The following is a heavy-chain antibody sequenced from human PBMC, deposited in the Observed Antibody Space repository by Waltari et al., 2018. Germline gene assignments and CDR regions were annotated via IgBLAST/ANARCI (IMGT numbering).Heavy chain of an antibody. CDR1: GFTFSRYG. D-gene: IGHD1-26*01. J-gene: IGHJ6*03. V-gene: IGHV3-30*02. Sequence: QVQLVESGGGVVQPGGSLRLSCAASGFTFSRYGMHWVRQAPGKGLEWGEFIRYDGSNKYYADSGKGRFTISRDNSKNTLYLQMNSLRAEDTAVYYCAKGEDYYYYMDVWGKGTTVTISS. CDR3: AKGEDYYYYMDV. CDR2: IRYDGSNK.